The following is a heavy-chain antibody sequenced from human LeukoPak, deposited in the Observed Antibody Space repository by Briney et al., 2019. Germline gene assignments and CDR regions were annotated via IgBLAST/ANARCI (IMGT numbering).Heavy chain of an antibody. CDR1: GFTVSSNY. J-gene: IGHJ4*02. D-gene: IGHD6-6*01. Sequence: GGSLRLSCAASGFTVSSNYMSWVRQAPGKGLEWVSVIYSGGSTYYADSVKGRFTISRDNSKNTLYLQMNSLRAEDTAVYYCARDLAARSLGYWGQGTLVTVSS. CDR3: ARDLAARSLGY. CDR2: IYSGGST. V-gene: IGHV3-66*01.